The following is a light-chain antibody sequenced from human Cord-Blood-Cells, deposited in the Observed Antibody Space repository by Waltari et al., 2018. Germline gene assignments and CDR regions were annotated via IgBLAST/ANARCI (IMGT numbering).Light chain of an antibody. CDR2: DAA. Sequence: EVVLTQSPATLYLSPGERATLAGRASQSVSSYLAWYQQQPGPAPRLRIHDAANRATAIPARVSGSGSGTDFTLTSSSPEPEDFAVYYCQQRSNWPPYTFGQGNKLAIK. CDR3: QQRSNWPPYT. J-gene: IGKJ2*01. V-gene: IGKV3-11*01. CDR1: QSVSSY.